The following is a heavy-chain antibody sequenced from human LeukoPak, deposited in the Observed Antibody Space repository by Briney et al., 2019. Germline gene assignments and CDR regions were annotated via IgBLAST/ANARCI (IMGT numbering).Heavy chain of an antibody. J-gene: IGHJ4*02. CDR2: ISYDGSNK. CDR3: ARGWDDYSSPFDY. D-gene: IGHD4-11*01. CDR1: GFTFSSYA. Sequence: QSGGSLRLSCAASGFTFSSYAMHWVSQAPGKGLEWVAVISYDGSNKYYADSVKGRFTISRDNSKNTLYLQMNSLRAEDTAVYYCARGWDDYSSPFDYWGQGTLVTVSS. V-gene: IGHV3-30*04.